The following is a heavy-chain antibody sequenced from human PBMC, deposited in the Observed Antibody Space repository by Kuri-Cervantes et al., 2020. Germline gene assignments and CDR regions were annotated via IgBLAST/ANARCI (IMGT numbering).Heavy chain of an antibody. CDR2: ISWNSGSI. V-gene: IGHV3-9*01. CDR3: AKDPYGDYANSGYFQH. Sequence: LRLSCAASGFTFDDYAMHWVRQAPGKGLEWVSGISWNSGSIGYADSVKGRFTISRDNAKNSLYLQMNSLRAEDTALYYCAKDPYGDYANSGYFQHWGQGTLVTVSS. D-gene: IGHD4-17*01. J-gene: IGHJ1*01. CDR1: GFTFDDYA.